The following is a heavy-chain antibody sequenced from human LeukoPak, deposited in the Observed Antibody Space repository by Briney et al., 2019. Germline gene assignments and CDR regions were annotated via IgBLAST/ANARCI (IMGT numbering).Heavy chain of an antibody. CDR1: GYTFTSYD. D-gene: IGHD3-9*01. CDR3: ARPWGGLTGNDY. V-gene: IGHV1-8*01. Sequence: ASVKVSCKASGYTFTSYDINWVRQATGQGLEWMGWMNPNSGNTGYAQKFQGRVTMTRNTSISTAYMELSSLRSEDTAVYYCARPWGGLTGNDYWGQGTLVTVSS. J-gene: IGHJ4*02. CDR2: MNPNSGNT.